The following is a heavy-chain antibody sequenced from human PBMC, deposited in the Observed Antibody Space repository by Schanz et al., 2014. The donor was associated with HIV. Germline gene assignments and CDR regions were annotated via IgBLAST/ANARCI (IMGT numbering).Heavy chain of an antibody. CDR1: GGTRREDD. J-gene: IGHJ4*02. CDR2: ISWSGKNT. Sequence: EVQLVESGGGWVQPGREVRDEGEASGGTRREDDMHWVRQAPGKGLEWVSGISWSGKNTGYADSVRGRFSISRDNGKRSLXXXMNSXRTEDTALYFCVKGYYYGLPPLLDYWGQGVLVTVSS. D-gene: IGHD3-10*01. V-gene: IGHV3-9*01. CDR3: VKGYYYGLPPLLDY.